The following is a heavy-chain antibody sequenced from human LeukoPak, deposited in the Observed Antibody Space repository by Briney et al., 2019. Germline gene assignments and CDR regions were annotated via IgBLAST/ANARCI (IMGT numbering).Heavy chain of an antibody. CDR3: AAGPGGYSYGYDNWFDP. CDR2: IVVGSGNT. D-gene: IGHD5-18*01. V-gene: IGHV1-58*02. J-gene: IGHJ5*02. Sequence: ASVKVSRKASGFTFTSSAMQWVRQARGQRLEWIGWIVVGSGNTNYAQKFQERVTITRDMSTSTAYMELSSLRSEDTAVYYCAAGPGGYSYGYDNWFDPWGQGTLVTVSS. CDR1: GFTFTSSA.